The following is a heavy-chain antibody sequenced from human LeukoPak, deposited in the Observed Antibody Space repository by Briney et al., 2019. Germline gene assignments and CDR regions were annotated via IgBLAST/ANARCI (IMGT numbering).Heavy chain of an antibody. CDR2: INPNSGGT. Sequence: ASVKVSCKTSGYRFITFGINWVRQAPGQGLEWMGWINPNSGGTNYAQKFQGRVTMTRDTSISTAYMELSRLRSDDTAVYYCARTVVVPAAIDYWGQGTLVTVSS. CDR3: ARTVVVPAAIDY. V-gene: IGHV1-2*02. J-gene: IGHJ4*02. D-gene: IGHD2-2*01. CDR1: GYRFITFG.